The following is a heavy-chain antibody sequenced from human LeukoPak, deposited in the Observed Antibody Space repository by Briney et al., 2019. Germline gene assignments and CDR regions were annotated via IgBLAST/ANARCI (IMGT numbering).Heavy chain of an antibody. CDR3: AKGQSAGTRVFRWFDP. CDR1: GFTFRNYA. V-gene: IGHV3-23*01. J-gene: IGHJ5*02. CDR2: ISGSGGST. D-gene: IGHD6-13*01. Sequence: GGSLRLSCTASGFTFRNYAMTWVRQAPGKGLEFVSAISGSGGSTYYADSVKGRFTIARDNSNNTLYLQMNSLSAEDTAVYYCAKGQSAGTRVFRWFDPWGQGTLVTVSS.